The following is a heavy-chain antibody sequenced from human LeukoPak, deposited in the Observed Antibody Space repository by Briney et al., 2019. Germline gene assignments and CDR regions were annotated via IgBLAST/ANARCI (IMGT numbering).Heavy chain of an antibody. V-gene: IGHV1-2*02. D-gene: IGHD3-22*01. J-gene: IGHJ4*02. CDR2: INPNSGGT. Sequence: ASVKVSCKASGYTFTGYYMHWVRQAPGQGLEWMGWINPNSGGTNYAQKFQGRVTMTRDTSISTAYMELSRLRSDDTAVYYCARVRRYYDSSGYYYQFDYWGQGTLVTVSS. CDR1: GYTFTGYY. CDR3: ARVRRYYDSSGYYYQFDY.